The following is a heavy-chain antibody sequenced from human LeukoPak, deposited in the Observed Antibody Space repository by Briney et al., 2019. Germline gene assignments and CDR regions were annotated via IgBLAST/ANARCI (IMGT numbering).Heavy chain of an antibody. Sequence: GASVKVSCKASGYTFTSYYMHWVRQAPGQGLEWMGIINPSGGSTSYAQKFQGRVTMTRGTSTSTVYMELSSLRSEDTAVYYCASLPDFWSGYPHQFDYWGQGTLVTVSS. D-gene: IGHD3-3*01. CDR3: ASLPDFWSGYPHQFDY. V-gene: IGHV1-46*01. J-gene: IGHJ4*02. CDR1: GYTFTSYY. CDR2: INPSGGST.